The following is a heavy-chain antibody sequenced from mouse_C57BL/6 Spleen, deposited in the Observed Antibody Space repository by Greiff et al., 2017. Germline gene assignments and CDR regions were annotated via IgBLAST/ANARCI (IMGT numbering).Heavy chain of an antibody. CDR2: IYPGDGGT. J-gene: IGHJ3*01. D-gene: IGHD3-1*01. CDR3: ARSQAY. Sequence: VKLQQSGPELVKPGASVKISCKASGYAFSSSWMNWVKQRPGKGLEWIGRIYPGDGGTNYNGKFKGKATLTADKSSSTAYMQLSSLTSEDSAVYFCARSQAYWGQGTLVTVSA. CDR1: GYAFSSSW. V-gene: IGHV1-82*01.